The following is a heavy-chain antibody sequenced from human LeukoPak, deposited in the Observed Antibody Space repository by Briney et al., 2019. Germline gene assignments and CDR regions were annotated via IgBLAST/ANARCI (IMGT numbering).Heavy chain of an antibody. CDR1: GFTFSSYA. CDR2: ISGSGGST. D-gene: IGHD3-16*01. V-gene: IGHV3-23*01. J-gene: IGHJ4*02. Sequence: PGGSLRLSCAASGFTFSSYAMSWVRQAPGKGLEWVSAISGSGGSTYYADSVKGRFTISRDNSKNTLYLQMNSLRAEDTAVYYCAKDPRRVITFGGVTHYWGQGTLVTVSS. CDR3: AKDPRRVITFGGVTHY.